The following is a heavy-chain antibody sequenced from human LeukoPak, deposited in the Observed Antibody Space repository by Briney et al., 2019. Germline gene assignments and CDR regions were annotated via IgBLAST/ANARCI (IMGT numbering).Heavy chain of an antibody. CDR1: GFTFSTYW. CDR2: INSDGSST. D-gene: IGHD6-6*01. V-gene: IGHV3-74*01. Sequence: GGSLRLSCAASGFTFSTYWMHWVRHVPGKGLVWVSRINSDGSSTNYADSVKGRFTISRDNAKNTLYLQMNSLRAEDTAVYYCARDLASIAAFDYWGQGTLVTVSS. CDR3: ARDLASIAAFDY. J-gene: IGHJ4*02.